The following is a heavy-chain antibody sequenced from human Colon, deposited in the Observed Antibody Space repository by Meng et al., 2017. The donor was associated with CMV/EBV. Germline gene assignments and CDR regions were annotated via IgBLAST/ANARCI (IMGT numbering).Heavy chain of an antibody. CDR2: SRNRANIYTT. CDR1: GFTFSDHY. Sequence: GSLRLSCATSGFTFSDHYMDWVRQAPGRGLEWVGRSRNRANIYTTEYAPSVRGRFTISRDESKRLLFLHMTSLKTEDTAVYYCTSGYWYETYFDHWGQGTLVTVSS. CDR3: TSGYWYETYFDH. V-gene: IGHV3-72*01. D-gene: IGHD2-2*03. J-gene: IGHJ4*02.